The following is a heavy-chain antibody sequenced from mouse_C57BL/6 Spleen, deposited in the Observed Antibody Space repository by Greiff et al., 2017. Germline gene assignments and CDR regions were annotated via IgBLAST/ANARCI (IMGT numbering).Heavy chain of an antibody. Sequence: EVKLMESGGGLVKPGGSLKLSCAASGFTFSDYGMHWVRQAPEKGLEWVAYISSGSSTIYYADTVKGRYTISRDNAKNTLFLQMTSLRSEDTAMYYCARDYAYDGVYFDYWGQGTTLTVSS. CDR1: GFTFSDYG. J-gene: IGHJ2*01. V-gene: IGHV5-17*01. D-gene: IGHD2-2*01. CDR3: ARDYAYDGVYFDY. CDR2: ISSGSSTI.